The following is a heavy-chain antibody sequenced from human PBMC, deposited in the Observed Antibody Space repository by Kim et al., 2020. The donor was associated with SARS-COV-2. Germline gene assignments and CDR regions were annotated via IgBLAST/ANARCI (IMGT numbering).Heavy chain of an antibody. Sequence: SETLSLTCTVSGGSISSSSYYWGWIRQPPGKGLEWIGSIYYSGSTYYNPSLKSRVTISVDTSKNQFSLKLSSVTAADTAVYYCARGLSSGYYYDHFDNWGQGTLVTVSS. CDR3: ARGLSSGYYYDHFDN. D-gene: IGHD3-22*01. J-gene: IGHJ4*02. CDR1: GGSISSSSYY. V-gene: IGHV4-39*07. CDR2: IYYSGST.